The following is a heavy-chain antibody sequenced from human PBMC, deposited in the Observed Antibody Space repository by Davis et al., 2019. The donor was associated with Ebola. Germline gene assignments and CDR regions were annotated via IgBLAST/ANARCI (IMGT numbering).Heavy chain of an antibody. V-gene: IGHV1-18*04. CDR2: ISAYDGNT. CDR1: GYTFTSYG. CDR3: ARVFGEIVATNFDF. Sequence: AASVKVSCKASGYTFTSYGITWVRQAPGQGLEWMGWISAYDGNTNYVQKFQGRVTMTTDTSTSTANLELRRLRSDDTAVYYCARVFGEIVATNFDFWGQGTLVTVSS. J-gene: IGHJ4*02. D-gene: IGHD5-12*01.